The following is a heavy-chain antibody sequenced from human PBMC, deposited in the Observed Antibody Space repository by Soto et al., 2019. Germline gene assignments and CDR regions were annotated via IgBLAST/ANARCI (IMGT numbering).Heavy chain of an antibody. CDR1: GGSISSYY. V-gene: IGHV4-59*01. J-gene: IGHJ5*02. Sequence: SETLSLTCTVSGGSISSYYWSWIRQPPGKGLEWIGYIYYSGSTNYNPSLKSRVTISVDTSKNQFSLKLSSVTAADTAVYYCARGVHRFDPWGQGTLVTVSS. D-gene: IGHD6-6*01. CDR2: IYYSGST. CDR3: ARGVHRFDP.